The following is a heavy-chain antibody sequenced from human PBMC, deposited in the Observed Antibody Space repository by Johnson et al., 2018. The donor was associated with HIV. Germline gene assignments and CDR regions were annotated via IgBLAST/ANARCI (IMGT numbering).Heavy chain of an antibody. CDR1: GFTFSNAW. J-gene: IGHJ3*02. D-gene: IGHD1-7*01. CDR3: ARERNYGTHAAFDI. Sequence: VQLVESGGGLVKPGGSLRLSCAASGFTFSNAWMSWVRQAPGKGLEWVSVIYSGGSTYYADSVKGRFTISRDNAKNSLYLQMNSLRAEDTAVYYCARERNYGTHAAFDIWGQGTMVTVSS. V-gene: IGHV3-66*01. CDR2: IYSGGST.